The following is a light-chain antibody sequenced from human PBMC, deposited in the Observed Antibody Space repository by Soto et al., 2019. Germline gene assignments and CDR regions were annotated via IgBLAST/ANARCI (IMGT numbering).Light chain of an antibody. CDR1: QSVSSSY. J-gene: IGKJ1*01. CDR2: GAS. Sequence: IVLTHSPGTLSFSPGERATLSCRASQSVSSSYLAWYQQKPGQAPRLLIYGASSRATGIPDRFSGSGSGTDFTLTISRLEPEDFAVYYCQQYGSSPRTFGQGTKVDIK. V-gene: IGKV3-20*01. CDR3: QQYGSSPRT.